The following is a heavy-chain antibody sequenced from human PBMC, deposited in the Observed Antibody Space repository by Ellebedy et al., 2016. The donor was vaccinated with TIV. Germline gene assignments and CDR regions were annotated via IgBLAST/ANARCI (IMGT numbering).Heavy chain of an antibody. CDR1: GFSFRDAW. V-gene: IGHV3-15*01. D-gene: IGHD3/OR15-3a*01. Sequence: GESLKISCAVSGFSFRDAWMSWVRQGPGKGLEWVGRMRKTTDGWTADYSTPVKGRFTISRDDSKDTLYLQMNSLKIEDSAVYFCIWTGYSWLGHWGQGTLVTVSS. CDR2: MRKTTDGWTA. CDR3: IWTGYSWLGH. J-gene: IGHJ4*02.